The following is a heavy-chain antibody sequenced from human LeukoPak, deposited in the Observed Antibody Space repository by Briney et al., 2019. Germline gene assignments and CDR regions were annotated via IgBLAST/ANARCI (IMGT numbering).Heavy chain of an antibody. CDR2: ISWNSDTI. Sequence: GGSLRLSCAASGFTFHDYAMHWVRQAPGKGLEWVSGISWNSDTIGYADSVKGRFTISRDNAKNSLYLQMNSLRPEDMALYYCGKDMGGYYGVDVWGKGTTVTVSS. CDR1: GFTFHDYA. D-gene: IGHD3-22*01. CDR3: GKDMGGYYGVDV. V-gene: IGHV3-9*03. J-gene: IGHJ6*04.